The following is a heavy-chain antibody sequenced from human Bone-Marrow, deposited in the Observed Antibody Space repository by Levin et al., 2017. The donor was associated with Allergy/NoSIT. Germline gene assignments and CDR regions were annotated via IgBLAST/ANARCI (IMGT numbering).Heavy chain of an antibody. J-gene: IGHJ5*02. V-gene: IGHV3-30-3*01. D-gene: IGHD6-6*01. CDR1: GFTFSSYA. CDR2: ISYDGSNK. Sequence: PGGSLRLSCAASGFTFSSYAMHWVRQAPGKGLEWVAVISYDGSNKYYADSVKGRFTISRDNSKNTLYLQMNSLRAEDTAVYYCATRIAARRWFDPWGQGTLVTVSS. CDR3: ATRIAARRWFDP.